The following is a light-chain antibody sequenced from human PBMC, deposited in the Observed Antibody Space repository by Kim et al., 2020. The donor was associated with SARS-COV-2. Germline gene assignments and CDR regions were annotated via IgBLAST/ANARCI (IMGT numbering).Light chain of an antibody. J-gene: IGLJ1*01. CDR2: EVS. Sequence: QSALTQPPYASGSPGQSVTISCTGTSSDIGGYNYVSWYQQHPGKAPKLMIYEVSKRPSGVPDRFSGSKSGNTASLTVSGLQAEDEADYYCTSYAGSSNYVFGTGTKVTVL. CDR3: TSYAGSSNYV. CDR1: SSDIGGYNY. V-gene: IGLV2-8*01.